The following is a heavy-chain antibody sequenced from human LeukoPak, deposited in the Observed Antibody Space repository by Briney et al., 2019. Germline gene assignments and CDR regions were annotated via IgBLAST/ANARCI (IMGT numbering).Heavy chain of an antibody. Sequence: SQTLSLTCTVSGGSISSGGYYWSWIRQHPGKGLEWIGYIYYSGSTYYNPSLKSRVTISVDTSKNQFSLKLSSVTAADTAVYYCARAPYKNGDQYYFDYWGQGTLVTVSS. CDR3: ARAPYKNGDQYYFDY. CDR1: GGSISSGGYY. D-gene: IGHD4-17*01. J-gene: IGHJ4*02. V-gene: IGHV4-31*03. CDR2: IYYSGST.